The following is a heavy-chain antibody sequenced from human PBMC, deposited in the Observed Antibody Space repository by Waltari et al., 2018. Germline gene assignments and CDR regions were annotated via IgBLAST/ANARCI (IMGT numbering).Heavy chain of an antibody. D-gene: IGHD6-13*01. V-gene: IGHV1-69*04. CDR3: ARLLAAAGDY. Sequence: QVQLVQSGAEVTKPGSSVKVSCKASGGPFIRSALSWVRQAPGQGLEGMGRIIPILGIANYAQKFQGRVTITADKSTSTAYMELSSLRSEDTAVYYCARLLAAAGDYWGQGTLVTVSS. CDR2: IIPILGIA. J-gene: IGHJ4*02. CDR1: GGPFIRSA.